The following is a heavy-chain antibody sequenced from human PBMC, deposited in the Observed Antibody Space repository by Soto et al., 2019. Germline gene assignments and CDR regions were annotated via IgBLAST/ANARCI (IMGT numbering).Heavy chain of an antibody. CDR2: IYYSGST. V-gene: IGHV4-39*01. CDR3: ARHSSYGSHYYYYGMDV. J-gene: IGHJ6*02. Sequence: SETLSLTCTVSGGSISSSSYYWGWIRQPPGKGLEWIGSIYYSGSTYYNPSLKSRVTISVDTSKNQFSLKLTSVTAADTAVFYCARHSSYGSHYYYYGMDVWGQATTVTVSS. D-gene: IGHD5-18*01. CDR1: GGSISSSSYY.